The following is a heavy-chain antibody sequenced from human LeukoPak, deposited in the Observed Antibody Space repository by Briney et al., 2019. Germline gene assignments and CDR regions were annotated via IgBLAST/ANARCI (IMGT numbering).Heavy chain of an antibody. V-gene: IGHV4-59*01. D-gene: IGHD6-19*01. CDR1: GGSISGYY. CDR3: ARAGSDWSFDY. Sequence: PSETLSLTCTVSGGSISGYYWSWIRQPPGKGLEWIGYIYYSGNTIYNPSLKSRVTMSVDTSKNQFSLKLSSVTAADTAVYYCARAGSDWSFDYWGQGTLVTVSS. J-gene: IGHJ4*02. CDR2: IYYSGNT.